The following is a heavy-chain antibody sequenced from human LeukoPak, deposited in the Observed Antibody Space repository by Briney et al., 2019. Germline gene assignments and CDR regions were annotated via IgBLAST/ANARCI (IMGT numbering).Heavy chain of an antibody. V-gene: IGHV1-69*01. J-gene: IGHJ5*02. Sequence: AASVKVSCKASGGTFSSYAISCVRQAPGQGLEWMGGIIPIFGTANYAQKFQGRVTITADESTSTAYMELSSLRSKDTAVYYCARGYYDSSGYRFDPWGQGTLVTVSS. CDR3: ARGYYDSSGYRFDP. D-gene: IGHD3-22*01. CDR1: GGTFSSYA. CDR2: IIPIFGTA.